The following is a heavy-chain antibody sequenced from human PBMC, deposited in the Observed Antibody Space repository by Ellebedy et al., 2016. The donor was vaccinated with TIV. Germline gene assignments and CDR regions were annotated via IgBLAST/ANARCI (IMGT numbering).Heavy chain of an antibody. CDR1: GFTFSSYS. J-gene: IGHJ3*02. Sequence: GESLKISXAASGFTFSSYSMNWVRQAPGKGLEWVSSISSSSSYIYYADSVKGRFTISRDNAKNSLYLQMNSLRAEDTALYYCAREYSSSNGRTFDIWGQGTMVTVSS. CDR3: AREYSSSNGRTFDI. V-gene: IGHV3-21*01. CDR2: ISSSSSYI. D-gene: IGHD6-6*01.